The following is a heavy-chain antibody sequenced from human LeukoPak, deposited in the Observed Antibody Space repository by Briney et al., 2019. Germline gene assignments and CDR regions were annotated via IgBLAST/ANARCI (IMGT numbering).Heavy chain of an antibody. Sequence: GGSLRLSCAASGFTFSSYGMHWVRQAPGKGLEWVAFIRYDGSNKYYADSVKGRFTISRDNSKNTLYLQMNSLRAEDTAVYYCAKDNSRSSGWYRDAFDYWGQGTLVTVSS. CDR3: AKDNSRSSGWYRDAFDY. V-gene: IGHV3-30*02. CDR2: IRYDGSNK. CDR1: GFTFSSYG. J-gene: IGHJ4*02. D-gene: IGHD6-19*01.